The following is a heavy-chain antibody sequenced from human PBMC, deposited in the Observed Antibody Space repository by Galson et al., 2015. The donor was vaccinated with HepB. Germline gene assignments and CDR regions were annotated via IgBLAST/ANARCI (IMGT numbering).Heavy chain of an antibody. CDR3: ARHWAEIDY. J-gene: IGHJ4*02. D-gene: IGHD7-27*01. Sequence: SLRLSCAASGFTFSSSWMSWVRQAPGKGLEWVANIKEDGGEIYYVDSVKGRFTISRDNAKNSLYLQMNSLRVEDTAMYYCARHWAEIDYWGQGTLVTVSS. CDR1: GFTFSSSW. CDR2: IKEDGGEI. V-gene: IGHV3-7*01.